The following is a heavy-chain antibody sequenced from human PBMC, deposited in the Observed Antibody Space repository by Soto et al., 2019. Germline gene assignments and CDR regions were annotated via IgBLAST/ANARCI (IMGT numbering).Heavy chain of an antibody. CDR3: AKEGAFTGWTYGDL. D-gene: IGHD1-7*01. CDR2: ISRDGNEV. J-gene: IGHJ4*02. Sequence: GGSLRLSCEASGFTFSTYGMHWVRQAPGKGLEWVAVISRDGNEVHYADSVKGRFIISRDNFKDTLSLQMNSLRPEDTAVYYWAKEGAFTGWTYGDLWGQGTRVTVS. CDR1: GFTFSTYG. V-gene: IGHV3-30*18.